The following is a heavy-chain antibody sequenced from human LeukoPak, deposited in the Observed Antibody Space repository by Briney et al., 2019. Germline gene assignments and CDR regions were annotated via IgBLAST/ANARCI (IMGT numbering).Heavy chain of an antibody. CDR3: ERLYDSCDY. V-gene: IGHV4-39*01. CDR1: AGSLSSRSYY. CDR2: IYHSGST. Sequence: SYTLSLTCTSSAGSLSSRSYYWGCIRQPPGKRLEWIGSIYHSGSTYHNPSPKSRVTISVDTSKNQLSLKLSSVTAAATAVYSCERLYDSCDYWGQGTLVTVSS. J-gene: IGHJ4*02. D-gene: IGHD3-22*01.